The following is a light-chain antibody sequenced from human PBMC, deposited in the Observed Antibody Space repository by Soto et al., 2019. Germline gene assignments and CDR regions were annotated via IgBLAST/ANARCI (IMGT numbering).Light chain of an antibody. V-gene: IGKV3-20*01. J-gene: IGKJ3*01. CDR1: QSVSNNY. CDR3: QQYGTSPFT. Sequence: EIVLTQSPGTLSLSPGERATLSCRASQSVSNNYLAWYQQKPGQAPRLLISGASNRATGIPDRFSGSGSGTDFTLAISRLEPEDFAEYYCQQYGTSPFTFGPGTKVDLK. CDR2: GAS.